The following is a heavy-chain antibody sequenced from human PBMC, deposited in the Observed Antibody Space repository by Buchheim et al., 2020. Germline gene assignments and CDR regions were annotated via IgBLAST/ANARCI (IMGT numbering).Heavy chain of an antibody. CDR3: AKDHSSSYNWFDP. V-gene: IGHV3-30*18. CDR1: GFTFSSYG. Sequence: QVQLVESGGGVVQPGRSLRLSCAASGFTFSSYGMHWVRQAPGKGLEWVAVISYDGSNKYYADSVKGRFTISRDNSKNTLYLQMSSLRAEDTAVYYCAKDHSSSYNWFDPWGQGTL. CDR2: ISYDGSNK. D-gene: IGHD6-13*01. J-gene: IGHJ5*02.